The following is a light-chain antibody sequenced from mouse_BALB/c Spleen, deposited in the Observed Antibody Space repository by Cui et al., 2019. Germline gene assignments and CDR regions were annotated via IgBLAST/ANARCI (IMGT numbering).Light chain of an antibody. J-gene: IGKJ1*01. Sequence: DIYSTRFQPSLSPSLRGTVTITCKASKGINKFIAWYQHKRGKGTRLLLHYTTTLRAGLPSRFSGSGSARDYSFSISNLAAEDIATYYWLQYNNPWTFGGGTKLEIK. CDR1: KGINKF. CDR3: LQYNNPWT. CDR2: YTT. V-gene: IGKV19-93*01.